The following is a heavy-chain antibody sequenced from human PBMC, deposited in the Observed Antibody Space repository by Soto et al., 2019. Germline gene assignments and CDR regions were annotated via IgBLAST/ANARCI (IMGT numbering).Heavy chain of an antibody. Sequence: GGSLRLSCAASGFTFSSHWMHWVRRDPGKGLLWVARINGDGSSIMYADSVKGRFTISRDNAKNTLHLQMNGLRADDTAVYYCIQAHTYTSGWAEHWGQGTLVTVSS. V-gene: IGHV3-74*03. CDR1: GFTFSSHW. CDR3: IQAHTYTSGWAEH. J-gene: IGHJ1*01. D-gene: IGHD6-19*01. CDR2: INGDGSSI.